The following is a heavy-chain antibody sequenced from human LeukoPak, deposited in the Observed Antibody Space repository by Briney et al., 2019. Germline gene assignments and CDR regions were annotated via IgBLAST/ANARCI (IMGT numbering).Heavy chain of an antibody. Sequence: SETLSLTCAVSGGSISSNSYYWGWIRQPPGKGLEWIGSIYYSGSTYYNPSLKSRVTISVDTSKNQFSLKLSSVTAADTAVYYCASLIVVVPAAMRDEYYYYYMDVWGKGTAVTVSS. V-gene: IGHV4-39*01. CDR3: ASLIVVVPAAMRDEYYYYYMDV. CDR1: GGSISSNSYY. J-gene: IGHJ6*03. D-gene: IGHD2-2*01. CDR2: IYYSGST.